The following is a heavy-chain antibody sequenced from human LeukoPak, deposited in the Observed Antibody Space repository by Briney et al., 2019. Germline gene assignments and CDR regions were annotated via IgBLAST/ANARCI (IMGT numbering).Heavy chain of an antibody. CDR1: VGSISSYY. Sequence: SETLSLTCTVSVGSISSYYWSWIRQPPGKGLEWSGYIYYSVSTNYNPSLKRRVTIPVDTSKTQFPLKLSSVTAADTAVYYCARKHGGNRAYWYFDLWGRGTLVTVSS. J-gene: IGHJ2*01. CDR2: IYYSVST. V-gene: IGHV4-59*01. D-gene: IGHD4-23*01. CDR3: ARKHGGNRAYWYFDL.